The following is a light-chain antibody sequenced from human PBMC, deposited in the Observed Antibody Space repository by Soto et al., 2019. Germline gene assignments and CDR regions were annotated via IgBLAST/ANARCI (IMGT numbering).Light chain of an antibody. J-gene: IGKJ4*01. CDR2: TAS. V-gene: IGKV1-12*01. Sequence: DIQMTQSPSSVSASVGDRVTITCRASQGISSLLAWYQQKPGKAPNLLIHTASSLQSGVPSRFSGSRSGTDFTLTISSLQPEDFATYFCQQANSFPLSFGGGTKVEIK. CDR3: QQANSFPLS. CDR1: QGISSL.